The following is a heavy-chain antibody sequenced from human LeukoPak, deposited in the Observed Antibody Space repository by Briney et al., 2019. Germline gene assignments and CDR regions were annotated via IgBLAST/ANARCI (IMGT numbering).Heavy chain of an antibody. CDR3: ARGGRVLRYFDWYNYYFDY. J-gene: IGHJ4*02. V-gene: IGHV4-34*01. CDR1: GGSFSCYY. Sequence: SETLSLTCAVYGGSFSCYYWSWIRPPPREGVEWIGEIKHSESTHYNPSLKNRLTIPVHTPKHQFHLNLSSVTAADTAVYYCARGGRVLRYFDWYNYYFDYWGQGTLVTVSS. CDR2: IKHSEST. D-gene: IGHD3-9*01.